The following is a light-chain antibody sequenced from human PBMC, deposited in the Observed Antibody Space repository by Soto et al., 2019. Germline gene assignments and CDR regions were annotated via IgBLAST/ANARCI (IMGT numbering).Light chain of an antibody. Sequence: QSVLTQPASVSGSPGQSITISCTGTSSDIGGYDYVSWYQHHPGKAPKFIIYGVTNRPSGVSHRFSGSKSANTASLTISGLQAEDEADYYCSSYTSSSPYVFGTGTKLTVL. J-gene: IGLJ1*01. CDR2: GVT. CDR3: SSYTSSSPYV. CDR1: SSDIGGYDY. V-gene: IGLV2-14*01.